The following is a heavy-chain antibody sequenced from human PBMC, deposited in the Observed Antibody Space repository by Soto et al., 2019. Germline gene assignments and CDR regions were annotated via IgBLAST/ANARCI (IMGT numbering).Heavy chain of an antibody. CDR1: GYIFTAYS. CDR2: VNPSGGSA. D-gene: IGHD2-15*01. V-gene: IGHV1-46*01. J-gene: IGHJ1*01. Sequence: ASVKVSCKTSGYIFTAYSMHWVRQAPGQGLGWMGVVNPSGGSAHYAQSFEGRVTLTRDTSTSTFYMELSSLRSEDTAVYYCAREENCRGGTCYSEYFHHWGQGTLVTVSS. CDR3: AREENCRGGTCYSEYFHH.